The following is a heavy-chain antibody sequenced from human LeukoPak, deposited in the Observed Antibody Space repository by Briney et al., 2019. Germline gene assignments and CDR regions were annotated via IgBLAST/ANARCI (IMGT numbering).Heavy chain of an antibody. D-gene: IGHD1-26*01. CDR1: GGSISSYY. J-gene: IGHJ6*02. V-gene: IGHV4-59*01. CDR2: IYYSGST. Sequence: PSETLSLTCTVSGGSISSYYWSWIRQPPGKGLEWIGYIYYSGSTNYNPSLKSRVTISVDTSKNQFSLRLSSVTAADTAVYYCARGGTVRNGMDVWGQGTTVTVSS. CDR3: ARGGTVRNGMDV.